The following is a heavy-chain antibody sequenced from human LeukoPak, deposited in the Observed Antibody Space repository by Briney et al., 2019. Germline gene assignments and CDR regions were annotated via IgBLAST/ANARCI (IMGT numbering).Heavy chain of an antibody. Sequence: SGGSLRLPCAASGFTFSSYAMSWGRQAPGKGPEWVSAISGSGGSTYYADSVKGRFTISRDNSKITLYLQMNSLRAEDTAVYYCAKFGVRRVDLWGQGTLVTVSS. V-gene: IGHV3-23*01. CDR2: ISGSGGST. D-gene: IGHD2-8*01. CDR1: GFTFSSYA. J-gene: IGHJ5*02. CDR3: AKFGVRRVDL.